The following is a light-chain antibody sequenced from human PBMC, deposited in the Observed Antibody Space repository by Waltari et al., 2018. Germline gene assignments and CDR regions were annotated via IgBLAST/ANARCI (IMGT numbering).Light chain of an antibody. Sequence: QSALTQPASVSGSPGQSITISSTGTSSDVGGYHYVPCYQQHPGKAPKIMIYDGSKRPSGGSKRFSGSKSGNTASLTISGLQAEDGAEYYCSSDTSSSTFPYVFGTGTKVTVL. CDR1: SSDVGGYHY. J-gene: IGLJ1*01. CDR2: DGS. V-gene: IGLV2-14*01. CDR3: SSDTSSSTFPYV.